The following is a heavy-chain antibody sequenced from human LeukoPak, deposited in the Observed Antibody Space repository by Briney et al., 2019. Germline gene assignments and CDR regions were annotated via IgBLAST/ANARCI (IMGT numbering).Heavy chain of an antibody. V-gene: IGHV3-23*01. J-gene: IGHJ4*02. CDR2: ISGSGGST. D-gene: IGHD3-9*01. Sequence: TGGSLRLSCAASGFTFSSYAMSWVRQAPGKGLEWVSAISGSGGSTYYADSVKGRFTISRDNSKNTLYLQMNSLRAEDTAVYYCAKYRFKYSRLVLRLVEYYFDYWGQGTLVTVSS. CDR1: GFTFSSYA. CDR3: AKYRFKYSRLVLRLVEYYFDY.